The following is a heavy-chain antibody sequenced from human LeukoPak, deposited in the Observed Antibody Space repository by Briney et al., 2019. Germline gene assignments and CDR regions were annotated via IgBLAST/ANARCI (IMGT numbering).Heavy chain of an antibody. CDR3: ARDWGLKYSSGWFDP. CDR2: FDPEDGET. D-gene: IGHD6-25*01. J-gene: IGHJ5*02. Sequence: ASVKVSCKVSGYTLTELSMHWVRQAPGKGLEWMGGFDPEDGETIYAQKFQGRVTMTEDTFTDTAYMELSSLRSEDTAVHYCARDWGLKYSSGWFDPWGQGTLVTVSS. CDR1: GYTLTELS. V-gene: IGHV1-24*01.